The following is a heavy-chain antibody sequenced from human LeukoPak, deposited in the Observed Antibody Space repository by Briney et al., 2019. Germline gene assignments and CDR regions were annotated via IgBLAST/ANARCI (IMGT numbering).Heavy chain of an antibody. D-gene: IGHD6-6*01. CDR2: INPSGGST. J-gene: IGHJ4*02. CDR1: GYTFTSYR. V-gene: IGHV1-46*01. Sequence: ASVKISCKASGYTFTSYRMHWVRQAPGHGLEWMGIINPSGGSTDYAQKFQGRVTMSRDTSTSTVYMELSSLRPEDTAVYYCAREASVWGQGTLVTVSS. CDR3: AREASV.